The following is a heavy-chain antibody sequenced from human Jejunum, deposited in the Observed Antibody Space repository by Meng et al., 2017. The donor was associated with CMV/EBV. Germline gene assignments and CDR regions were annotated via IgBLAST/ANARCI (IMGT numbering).Heavy chain of an antibody. CDR3: ARGESSPDWLEP. CDR2: ISSSSRYI. J-gene: IGHJ5*02. CDR1: GFTFTSYS. D-gene: IGHD6-13*01. Sequence: EVRLVXSXXXXXKPXGXXXRSCEASGFTFTSYSMNWVRQAPGKGLEWLSSISSSSRYIFYADSVKGRFTSSRDNAKNSLYLQMVSLRAEDTAVYYCARGESSPDWLEPWGQGTLVTVSS. V-gene: IGHV3-21*01.